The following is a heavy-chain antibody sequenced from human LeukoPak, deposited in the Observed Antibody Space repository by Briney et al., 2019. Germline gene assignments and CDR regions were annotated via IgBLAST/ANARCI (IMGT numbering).Heavy chain of an antibody. Sequence: SETLSLTCTVSGGSISSYYWSWIRQPPGKGLEWIGYIYYSGSTNYNPSLKSRVTISVDTSKNQFSLKLSSVTGADTAVYYCARVVAAGTNYFDYWGQGTLVTVSS. CDR3: ARVVAAGTNYFDY. V-gene: IGHV4-59*01. J-gene: IGHJ4*02. D-gene: IGHD6-13*01. CDR2: IYYSGST. CDR1: GGSISSYY.